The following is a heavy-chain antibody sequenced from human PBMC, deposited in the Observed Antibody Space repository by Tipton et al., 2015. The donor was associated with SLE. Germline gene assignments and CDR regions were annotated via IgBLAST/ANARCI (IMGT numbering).Heavy chain of an antibody. CDR3: APKYYPAAMGFDY. Sequence: TLSLTCAVSGGSISSGGYSWGWIRQPPGKGLEWIGSIYYSGSTYYNPSLKSRVTISVDTPKNQFSLKLSSVTAADTAVYYCAPKYYPAAMGFDYWGQGTLVTVSS. CDR2: IYYSGST. D-gene: IGHD2-2*01. CDR1: GGSISSGGYS. V-gene: IGHV4-39*07. J-gene: IGHJ4*02.